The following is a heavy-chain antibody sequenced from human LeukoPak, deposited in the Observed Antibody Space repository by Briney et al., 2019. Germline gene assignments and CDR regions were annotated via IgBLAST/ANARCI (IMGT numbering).Heavy chain of an antibody. J-gene: IGHJ4*02. CDR3: VKVRGRARVGYFDY. D-gene: IGHD1-26*01. CDR1: GFTFSSSW. Sequence: GGSLRLSCAASGFTFSSSWIHWVGQAPGKGLVWVSRINKDGSVTDSAESVKGRFSISRDNAKNTLYLQMNCLRVEDTAIYDCVKVRGRARVGYFDYWGQGTLVTVSS. V-gene: IGHV3-74*01. CDR2: INKDGSVT.